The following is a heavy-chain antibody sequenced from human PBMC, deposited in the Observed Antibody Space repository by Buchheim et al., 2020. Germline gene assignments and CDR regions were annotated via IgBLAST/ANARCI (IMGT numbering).Heavy chain of an antibody. J-gene: IGHJ5*02. CDR2: IYYSGST. Sequence: QVQLQESGPGLVKPSQTLSLTCAVSGGSISSGGYSWSWIRQPPGKGLEWIGYIYYSGSTYYNPSLKSRVTISVDTSKNHFSLKLSSVTAADTAVYYCARGDCTNGVCPSNWFDPWGQGTL. V-gene: IGHV4-30-4*07. CDR1: GGSISSGGYS. CDR3: ARGDCTNGVCPSNWFDP. D-gene: IGHD2-8*01.